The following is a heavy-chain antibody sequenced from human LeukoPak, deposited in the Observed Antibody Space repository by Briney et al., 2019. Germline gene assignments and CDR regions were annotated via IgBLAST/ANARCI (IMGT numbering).Heavy chain of an antibody. J-gene: IGHJ4*02. CDR3: ARLVRWYQGGYSDY. CDR1: AFTFSSYA. V-gene: IGHV3-30-3*01. Sequence: GGSLRLSCAASAFTFSSYAMHWVRQAPGKGLEWVAVMSYDGSNKYYADSVKGRFTISRDNSKNTLYLQMNSLRTEDTAVYYCARLVRWYQGGYSDYWGQGTLVTVSS. D-gene: IGHD4-23*01. CDR2: MSYDGSNK.